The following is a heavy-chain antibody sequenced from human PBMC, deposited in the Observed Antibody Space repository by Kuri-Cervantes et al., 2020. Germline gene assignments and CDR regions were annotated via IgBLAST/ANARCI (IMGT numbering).Heavy chain of an antibody. CDR3: AREAKGSNWFDP. CDR2: INAGNGNT. CDR1: GYTFTSYA. V-gene: IGHV1-3*01. D-gene: IGHD3-10*01. Sequence: ASVKVSCKASGYTFTSYAMHWVRQAPGQRLEWMGWINAGNGNTKYSQKFQGRVTITRDTSASTAYMELSRLRSDDTAVYYCAREAKGSNWFDPWGQGTLVTVSS. J-gene: IGHJ5*02.